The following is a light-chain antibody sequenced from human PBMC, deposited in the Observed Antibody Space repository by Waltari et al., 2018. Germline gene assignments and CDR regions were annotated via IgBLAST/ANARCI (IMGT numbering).Light chain of an antibody. CDR2: VNSDGSH. V-gene: IGLV4-69*01. Sequence: QLVLTQSPSASASLGASVKLTCTLSSGPSTNIIQLLPQQPEKGPRYLMKVNSDGSHSKGDEIPDRFSGSSSGAERYLTISSLQSEDEADYYCQSGGHGTWVFGGGTKLTVL. CDR3: QSGGHGTWV. J-gene: IGLJ3*02. CDR1: SGPSTNI.